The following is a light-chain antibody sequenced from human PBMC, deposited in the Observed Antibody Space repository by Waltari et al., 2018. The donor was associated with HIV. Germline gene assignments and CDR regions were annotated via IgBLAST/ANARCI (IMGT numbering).Light chain of an antibody. CDR3: AVWDVSLSAQV. CDR1: SSNIGGQY. V-gene: IGLV1-47*01. J-gene: IGLJ3*02. CDR2: WTT. Sequence: QSVLSQSPSISGTPGQRVSISCSGSSSNIGGQYVSWYQQVPGTTPKRLIFWTTQRPSGVSDRFSGSVSGTSASLAISGLRSEDEADYYCAVWDVSLSAQVFGGGTTLTVL.